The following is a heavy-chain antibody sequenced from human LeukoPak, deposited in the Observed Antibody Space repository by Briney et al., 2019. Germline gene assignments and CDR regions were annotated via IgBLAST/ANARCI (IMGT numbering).Heavy chain of an antibody. J-gene: IGHJ4*02. CDR2: ISGSGGST. CDR3: AKNEFYPIRTPSDY. V-gene: IGHV3-23*01. Sequence: GGSLRLSCETSGFTFSSYAMSWVRQAPGKGLEWVSAISGSGGSTYYADSVKGRFTISRDNSKNTLYLQMNSLRAEDTAVYYCAKNEFYPIRTPSDYWGQGTLVTVSS. D-gene: IGHD2-2*01. CDR1: GFTFSSYA.